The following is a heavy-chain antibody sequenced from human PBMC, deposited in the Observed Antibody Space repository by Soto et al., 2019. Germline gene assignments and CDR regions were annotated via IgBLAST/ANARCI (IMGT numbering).Heavy chain of an antibody. CDR3: AVGTVVVLYAFDI. D-gene: IGHD2-21*01. Sequence: GASVKVSCKASGYTFTSYYMHWVRQAPGQGLEWMGIINPSGGSTSYTQKFQGRVTMTRDTSTSTVYMELSSLRSEDTAVYYCAVGTVVVLYAFDIWGQGTMVTVSS. CDR1: GYTFTSYY. J-gene: IGHJ3*02. CDR2: INPSGGST. V-gene: IGHV1-46*01.